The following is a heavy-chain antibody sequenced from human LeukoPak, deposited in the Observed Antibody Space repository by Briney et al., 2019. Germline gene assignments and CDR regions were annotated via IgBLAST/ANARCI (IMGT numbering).Heavy chain of an antibody. D-gene: IGHD3-16*01. Sequence: PSETLSLTCAVSGVSFDDYYWSWVRQTPGKGLEWLGEINHSGYTNDSPSLKSRVTLSIDTSRKQFSLNLRSVTVADAGIYYCTRMITGHDYWGQGTLVTVSS. CDR3: TRMITGHDY. J-gene: IGHJ4*02. CDR2: INHSGYT. CDR1: GVSFDDYY. V-gene: IGHV4-34*01.